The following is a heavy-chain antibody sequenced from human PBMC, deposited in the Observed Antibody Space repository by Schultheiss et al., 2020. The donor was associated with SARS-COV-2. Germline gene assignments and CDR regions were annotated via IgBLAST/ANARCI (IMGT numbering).Heavy chain of an antibody. V-gene: IGHV3-30*18. J-gene: IGHJ4*02. D-gene: IGHD3-3*01. CDR1: GFTVSNSY. Sequence: GGSLRLSCAASGFTVSNSYMSWVRQAPGKGLEWVAVISYDGSNKYYADSVKGRFTISRDNSKNTLYLQMNSLRAEDTAVYYCAKDPLEGVVIIISYFDYWGQGTLVTVSS. CDR2: ISYDGSNK. CDR3: AKDPLEGVVIIISYFDY.